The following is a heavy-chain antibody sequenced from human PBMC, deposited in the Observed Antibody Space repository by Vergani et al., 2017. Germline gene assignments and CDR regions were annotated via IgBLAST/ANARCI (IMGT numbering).Heavy chain of an antibody. Sequence: QVQLVQSGAEVKKPGSSVKVSCKASGGTFSSYALNWVRQAPGQGLEWMGSIIPSLATTIYAQKFQGRVTITADESTSTAYMELSSLKSEDTAVFYCARATCSGGSCYRDFEDWGQGALITVSS. CDR1: GGTFSSYA. J-gene: IGHJ4*02. D-gene: IGHD2-15*01. V-gene: IGHV1-69*11. CDR3: ARATCSGGSCYRDFED. CDR2: IIPSLATT.